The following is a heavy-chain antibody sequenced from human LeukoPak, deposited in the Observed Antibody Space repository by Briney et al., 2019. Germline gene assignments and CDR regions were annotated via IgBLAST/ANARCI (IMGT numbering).Heavy chain of an antibody. Sequence: GGSLRLSCAASGFTFSSYGMRWVRQAPGKGLEWVSAISGSGGSTYYADSVKGRFTISRDNSKNTLYLQMNSLRAEDTAVYYCARRGARAPMVRGVTEFQHWGQGTLVTVSS. CDR1: GFTFSSYG. J-gene: IGHJ1*01. CDR2: ISGSGGST. D-gene: IGHD3-10*01. CDR3: ARRGARAPMVRGVTEFQH. V-gene: IGHV3-23*01.